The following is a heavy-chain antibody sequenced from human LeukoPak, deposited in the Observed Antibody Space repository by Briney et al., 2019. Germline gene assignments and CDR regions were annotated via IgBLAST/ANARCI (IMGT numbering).Heavy chain of an antibody. CDR3: ARLFVYGSGAEAFDY. J-gene: IGHJ4*02. D-gene: IGHD3-10*01. CDR2: INEDGSEK. Sequence: GGSLRLSCAASAFTFCRYRTTWVRQAPGKGLEWVANINEDGSEKYYLDSVRGRFTISRDNAKNSLYLQMDSLRAEDTAVYYCARLFVYGSGAEAFDYWGQGALVTVSS. V-gene: IGHV3-7*01. CDR1: AFTFCRYR.